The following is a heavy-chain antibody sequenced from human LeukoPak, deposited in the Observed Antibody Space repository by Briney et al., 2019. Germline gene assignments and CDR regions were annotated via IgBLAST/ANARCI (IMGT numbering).Heavy chain of an antibody. CDR2: IYYSGST. D-gene: IGHD6-19*01. Sequence: KPSETLSLTCTGSGGSISGYYWSWIPQPPGKGLEWIGYIYYSGSTNYNTPLKSRVTISVDTSKNQFSLKLSSVTAADTAVYYCARESKAVAGNLHYWGQGTLVTVSS. CDR1: GGSISGYY. J-gene: IGHJ4*02. CDR3: ARESKAVAGNLHY. V-gene: IGHV4-59*01.